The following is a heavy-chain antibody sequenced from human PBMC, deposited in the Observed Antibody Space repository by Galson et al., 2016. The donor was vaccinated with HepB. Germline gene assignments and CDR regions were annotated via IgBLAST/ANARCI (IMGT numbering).Heavy chain of an antibody. CDR1: GYTFTNRW. V-gene: IGHV5-51*01. CDR2: IYPGDSDT. D-gene: IGHD6-19*01. CDR3: AIMGSRGRYQDYYGMDT. Sequence: QSGAEVKKPGESLKISCKAFGYTFTNRWIGWVRQMPGKGLEWMGIIYPGDSDTTYSSSFQGQVTISVDKSINTAYLQWSSLKASDTAMYYCAIMGSRGRYQDYYGMDTWGQGTTVTVSS. J-gene: IGHJ6*02.